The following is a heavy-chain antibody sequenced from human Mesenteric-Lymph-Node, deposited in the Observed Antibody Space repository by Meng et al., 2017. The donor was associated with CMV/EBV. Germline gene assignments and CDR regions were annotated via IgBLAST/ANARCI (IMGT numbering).Heavy chain of an antibody. CDR1: GFTVRSNY. CDR2: INSGGST. D-gene: IGHD5-12*01. CDR3: ARKGEYSGSPFDY. Sequence: AVSGFTVRSNYMNWVRQAPGKGLEWVSIINSGGSTDYADSVKGRFTISRDYSKNTLFLQMNSLRAEDTAVYYCARKGEYSGSPFDYWGQGALVTVSS. J-gene: IGHJ4*02. V-gene: IGHV3-53*01.